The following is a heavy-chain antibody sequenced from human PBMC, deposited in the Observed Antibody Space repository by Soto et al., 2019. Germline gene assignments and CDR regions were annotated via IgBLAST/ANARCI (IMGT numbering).Heavy chain of an antibody. D-gene: IGHD3-16*01. J-gene: IGHJ4*02. V-gene: IGHV3-53*01. CDR2: IYSGGST. CDR1: GFTVRSNY. Sequence: EVLVVESGGGLIQPGGSLRLSCAASGFTVRSNYMSWVRQAPGKGLECVSVIYSGGSTDYADSVQGRFTISRDNSKNTLYLQMNSLRAEDTAMYYCARSWGYLDYWGQGTLVTVSS. CDR3: ARSWGYLDY.